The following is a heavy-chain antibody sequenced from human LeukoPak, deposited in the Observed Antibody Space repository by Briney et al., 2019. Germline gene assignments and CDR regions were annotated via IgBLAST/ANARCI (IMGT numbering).Heavy chain of an antibody. CDR1: GFTFTNYA. D-gene: IGHD2-2*01. J-gene: IGHJ4*02. CDR2: IYFSGGDT. V-gene: IGHV3-23*01. CDR3: AKDQGEAVVPRRFDY. Sequence: GGSLRLSCAASGFTFTNYAMSWVRQAPGKGLEWVSTIYFSGGDTYSADSVEGRFTISRDNAKNTLYLQMNSLRAEDTAIYYCAKDQGEAVVPRRFDYWGQGTLVTVSS.